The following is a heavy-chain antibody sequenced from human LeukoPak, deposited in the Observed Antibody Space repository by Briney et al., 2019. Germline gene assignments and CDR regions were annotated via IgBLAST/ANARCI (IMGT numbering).Heavy chain of an antibody. J-gene: IGHJ4*02. CDR1: GDSISSYY. CDR3: ARSPDSYYDILTGLYYFDY. V-gene: IGHV4-59*01. CDR2: IYYSGST. D-gene: IGHD3-9*01. Sequence: SETLSLTCTVSGDSISSYYWSWIRQPPGKGLEWIGYIYYSGSTNYNPSLKSRVTISVDTSKNQFSLKLSSVTAADTAVYYCARSPDSYYDILTGLYYFDYWGQGTLVTVSS.